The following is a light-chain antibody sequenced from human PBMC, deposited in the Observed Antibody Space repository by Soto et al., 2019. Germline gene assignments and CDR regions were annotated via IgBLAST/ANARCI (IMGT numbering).Light chain of an antibody. CDR3: QQYNNWPPIT. CDR1: QSVSTY. V-gene: IGKV3-15*01. Sequence: EIVLTQSPATLSLSPGERATLSCRASQSVSTYLAWYQQKPGQAPRLLIYDASNRATGIPVRFSGSASGTEFTLTISSLQSGDFAVYYCQQYNNWPPITFGQGTRLEIK. J-gene: IGKJ5*01. CDR2: DAS.